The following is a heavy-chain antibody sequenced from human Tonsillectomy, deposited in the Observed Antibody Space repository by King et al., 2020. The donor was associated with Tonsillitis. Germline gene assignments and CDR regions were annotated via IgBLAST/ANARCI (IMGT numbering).Heavy chain of an antibody. V-gene: IGHV3-23*04. CDR2: ISGSGGGT. CDR1: GFPFSTYA. CDR3: ARRVTALDY. D-gene: IGHD2-21*02. J-gene: IGHJ4*02. Sequence: VQLVESGGGLVQSGGSLRLSCAASGFPFSTYAMSWVRQAPGKRLEWVSVISGSGGGTYYADSVKGRFTISRDNSKNTLYLQMTSLRAEDTAVYYCARRVTALDYWGQGTLVTVSS.